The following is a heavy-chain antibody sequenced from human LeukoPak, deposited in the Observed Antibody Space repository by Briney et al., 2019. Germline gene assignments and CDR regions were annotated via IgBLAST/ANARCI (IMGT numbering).Heavy chain of an antibody. J-gene: IGHJ3*02. CDR2: IKQDGSEK. D-gene: IGHD3-9*01. CDR1: GFTFSSYW. CDR3: AREERYDILTGYSPDAFDI. Sequence: PGGSLRLSCAASGFTFSSYWMSWVRQAPGKGLEWVANIKQDGSEKYYVDSVKGRFTISRDNAKNSLYLQMNSLRAEDTAVYYCAREERYDILTGYSPDAFDIWGQGTMVTVSS. V-gene: IGHV3-7*01.